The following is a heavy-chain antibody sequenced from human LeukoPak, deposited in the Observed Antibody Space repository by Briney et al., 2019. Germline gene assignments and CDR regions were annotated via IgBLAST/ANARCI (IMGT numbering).Heavy chain of an antibody. CDR2: IDYSGSI. CDR1: GGSISNYY. CDR3: ARVITVRGVIFDY. J-gene: IGHJ4*02. V-gene: IGHV4-59*01. Sequence: SETLSLTCSVSGGSISNYYWSWIRQPPGKGLEWIGYIDYSGSINYNSSLKSRITISVDTSKNQFSLTLNSVTAADTAVYYCARVITVRGVIFDYWGQGTLVTVSS. D-gene: IGHD3-16*01.